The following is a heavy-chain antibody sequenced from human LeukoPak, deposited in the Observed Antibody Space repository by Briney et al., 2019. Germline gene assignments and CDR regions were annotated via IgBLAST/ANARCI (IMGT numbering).Heavy chain of an antibody. J-gene: IGHJ6*03. Sequence: ASVKVSCKASGYTFTGYYMHWVRQAPGQGLEWMGWINPNSGGTNYAQKFQGRVTMTRDTSISTAYMELSRLRSDDTAVYYCARDYDLDYYYYMDVWGKGTTVTVSS. CDR2: INPNSGGT. V-gene: IGHV1-2*02. D-gene: IGHD3-3*01. CDR1: GYTFTGYY. CDR3: ARDYDLDYYYYMDV.